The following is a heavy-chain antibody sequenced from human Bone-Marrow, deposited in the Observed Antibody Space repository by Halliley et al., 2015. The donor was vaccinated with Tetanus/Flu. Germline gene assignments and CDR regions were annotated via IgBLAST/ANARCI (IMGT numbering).Heavy chain of an antibody. D-gene: IGHD3-16*01. Sequence: SLRLSCAASGFTFDNYALSWVRQAPGKGLEWVSGIVGSGSVTFYADSVKGRFTISRDNSKSTLYLQVYSLRAEDTAVYYCAIKGGVASLYMNTKAVWGQGTTVTVSS. CDR2: IVGSGSVT. J-gene: IGHJ6*02. CDR3: AIKGGVASLYMNTKAV. V-gene: IGHV3-23*01. CDR1: GFTFDNYA.